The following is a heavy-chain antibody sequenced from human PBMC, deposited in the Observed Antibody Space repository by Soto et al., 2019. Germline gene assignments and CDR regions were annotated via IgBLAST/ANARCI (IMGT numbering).Heavy chain of an antibody. CDR2: ISSSGTYT. J-gene: IGHJ6*02. CDR1: GFTFSSYS. V-gene: IGHV3-21*01. Sequence: KPGGSLRLSCAASGFTFSSYSMNWVRQAPGKGPEWVSSISSSGTYTHYADSVKGRFTISRDNAKNSLYLQMNSLRADDTAVYYCARVGCSGGSCSSRGDFYYGMDVWGQGTTVTVSS. CDR3: ARVGCSGGSCSSRGDFYYGMDV. D-gene: IGHD2-15*01.